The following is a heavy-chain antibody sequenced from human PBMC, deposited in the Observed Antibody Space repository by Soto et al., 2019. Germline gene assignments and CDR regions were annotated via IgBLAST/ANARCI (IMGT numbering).Heavy chain of an antibody. D-gene: IGHD2-21*02. J-gene: IGHJ4*02. CDR3: ARHNQISYCGGDCYSPHYFDY. Sequence: PGGSLRLSCAASGFTFSSYSMNWVRQAPGKGLEWVSSISSSSSYIYYADSVKGRFTISRDNAKNSLYLQMNSLRAEDTAVYYCARHNQISYCGGDCYSPHYFDYWGQGTLVTVSS. V-gene: IGHV3-21*01. CDR2: ISSSSSYI. CDR1: GFTFSSYS.